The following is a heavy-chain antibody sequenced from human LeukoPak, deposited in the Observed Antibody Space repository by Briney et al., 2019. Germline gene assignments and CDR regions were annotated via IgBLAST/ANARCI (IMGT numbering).Heavy chain of an antibody. Sequence: GGSLRLSCAASGVTFSSYGMHWVRQAPGKGLEWVAVISYDGSNKYYADSVKGRFTISRDNSKNTLYLQMNSLRAEDTAVYYCAKDAMTSDYWGQGTLVTVSS. J-gene: IGHJ4*02. CDR1: GVTFSSYG. CDR3: AKDAMTSDY. CDR2: ISYDGSNK. V-gene: IGHV3-30*18.